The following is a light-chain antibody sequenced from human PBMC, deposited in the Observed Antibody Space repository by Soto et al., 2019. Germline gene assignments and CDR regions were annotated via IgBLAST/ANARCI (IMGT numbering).Light chain of an antibody. CDR3: ETWDSNTAV. CDR2: LEGSGSY. V-gene: IGLV4-60*02. Sequence: QSVLTQSSSASASLGSSVKLTCTLSSGHSSYIIAWHQQQPGKAPRYLMKLEGSGSYNKGSGVPDRFSGSSSGADRYLTISNLQFEDEADYYCETWDSNTAVFGGGTPLTVL. J-gene: IGLJ7*01. CDR1: SGHSSYI.